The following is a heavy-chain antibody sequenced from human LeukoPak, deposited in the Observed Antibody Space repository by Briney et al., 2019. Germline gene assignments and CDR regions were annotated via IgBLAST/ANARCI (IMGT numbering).Heavy chain of an antibody. J-gene: IGHJ4*02. CDR2: INSDGSIT. Sequence: GGSLRLSCAAPGFTFSTYWMHWVRQAPGKGLVWVSRINSDGSITTYADSVKGRFTISRDNAKNTLYLQMNSLRAEDTAVYYCARMQAADTEVIDYWGQGTLVTVSS. CDR1: GFTFSTYW. V-gene: IGHV3-74*01. CDR3: ARMQAADTEVIDY. D-gene: IGHD6-13*01.